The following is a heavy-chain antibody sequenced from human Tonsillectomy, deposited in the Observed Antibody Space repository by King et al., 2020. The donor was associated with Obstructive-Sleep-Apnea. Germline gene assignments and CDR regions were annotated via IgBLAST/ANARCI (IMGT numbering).Heavy chain of an antibody. CDR1: GFTFSSFG. J-gene: IGHJ4*02. CDR2: IRSDGSYD. D-gene: IGHD3-10*01. V-gene: IGHV3-30*02. Sequence: VQLVESGGGVVQPGGSLRLSCAASGFTFSSFGMHWVRQTPGKGLEWVAFIRSDGSYDYCADSVKGRFTISRENSKNMLYLQMNSLRVDDTAVYYCAKDGIPYYYGNGYDFEYWGQGTLVTVSS. CDR3: AKDGIPYYYGNGYDFEY.